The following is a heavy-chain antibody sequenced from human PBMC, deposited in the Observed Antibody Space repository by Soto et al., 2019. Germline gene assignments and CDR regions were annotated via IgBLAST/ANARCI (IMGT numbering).Heavy chain of an antibody. V-gene: IGHV4-31*03. D-gene: IGHD1-1*01. CDR1: GGSISSGGYF. J-gene: IGHJ4*02. CDR2: IFYSGTT. Sequence: QVQVQESGPGLVKPSQTLSLTCTVSGGSISSGGYFWRWIRQPPGKGLEWIGNIFYSGTTYYNPSLKSRVTISVDTSKNQFSLKLCSVTAADTAVYFCARGVLYWGQGTLVTVSS. CDR3: ARGVLY.